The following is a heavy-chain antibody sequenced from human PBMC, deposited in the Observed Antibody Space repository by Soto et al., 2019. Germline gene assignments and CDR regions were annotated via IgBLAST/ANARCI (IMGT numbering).Heavy chain of an antibody. Sequence: ASVKVSCKASGYTFTSYGISWVRQAPGQGLEWMGWISAYNGNTNYAQKLQGRVTMTTDTSTSTAYMELRSLRSDDTAVYYCARAPIIQLWFWVFDYWGQGTLVTVSS. J-gene: IGHJ4*02. CDR1: GYTFTSYG. CDR3: ARAPIIQLWFWVFDY. D-gene: IGHD5-18*01. CDR2: ISAYNGNT. V-gene: IGHV1-18*01.